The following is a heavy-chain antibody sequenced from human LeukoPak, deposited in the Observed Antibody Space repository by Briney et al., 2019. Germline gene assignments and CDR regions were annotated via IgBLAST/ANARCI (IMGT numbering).Heavy chain of an antibody. CDR1: GGSISSYY. CDR3: ARVHRRGFGEIFIDY. J-gene: IGHJ4*02. V-gene: IGHV4-4*07. CDR2: IYTSGST. D-gene: IGHD3-10*01. Sequence: SETLSLTCTVSGGSISSYYWSWIRQPAGKGLEWIGRIYTSGSTNYNPSLKSRVTMSVDTSKNQFSLKLTSVTAADTAIYYCARVHRRGFGEIFIDYWGQGTLVTVSS.